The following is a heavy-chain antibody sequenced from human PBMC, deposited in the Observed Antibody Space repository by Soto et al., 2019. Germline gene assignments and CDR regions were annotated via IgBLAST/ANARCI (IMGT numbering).Heavy chain of an antibody. CDR3: AYTYCSDPSCFIPSTSWYYFDL. J-gene: IGHJ4*02. CDR2: ISPSGAST. Sequence: GGSLRLSCAASGLFFNYSAMSWVRQAPGKGLEWVSAISPSGASTYYADSVEGRFTISRDNSKSTLYLQMNSLRAEDTAVYYCAYTYCSDPSCFIPSTSWYYFDLWGRGTLVTVSS. CDR1: GLFFNYSA. D-gene: IGHD6-13*01. V-gene: IGHV3-23*01.